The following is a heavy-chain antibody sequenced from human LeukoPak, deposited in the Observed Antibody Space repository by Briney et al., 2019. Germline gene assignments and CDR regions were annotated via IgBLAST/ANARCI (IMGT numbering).Heavy chain of an antibody. V-gene: IGHV4-4*02. CDR1: GGSISSSNW. CDR3: ARELSRPGFTPAATYYFDY. J-gene: IGHJ4*02. Sequence: SGTLSLTCAVSGGSISSSNWWSWVRQLPGKGLEWIGEIYHSGSTNYNPSLKSRVTISVDKSKNQFSLKLSSVTAADTAVYYCARELSRPGFTPAATYYFDYWGQGTLVTVSS. CDR2: IYHSGST. D-gene: IGHD2-2*01.